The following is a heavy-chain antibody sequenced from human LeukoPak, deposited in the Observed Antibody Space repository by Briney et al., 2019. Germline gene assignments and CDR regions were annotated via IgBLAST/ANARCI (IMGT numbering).Heavy chain of an antibody. CDR2: MNPNSGNT. CDR3: ARAHTYYDILTGYYEFDY. CDR1: GYTFTGYY. Sequence: ASVKVSCKASGYTFTGYYMHWVRQAPGQGLEWVGWMNPNSGNTGYAQKFQGRVTMTRNTSISTVYMELSSLRSEDTAVYYCARAHTYYDILTGYYEFDYWGQGTLVSVSS. V-gene: IGHV1-8*02. J-gene: IGHJ4*02. D-gene: IGHD3-9*01.